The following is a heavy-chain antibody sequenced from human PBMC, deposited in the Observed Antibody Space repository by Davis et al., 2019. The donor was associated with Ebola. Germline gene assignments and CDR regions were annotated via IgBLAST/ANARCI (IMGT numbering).Heavy chain of an antibody. D-gene: IGHD2-15*01. CDR1: GYSFTSYW. V-gene: IGHV5-51*01. CDR3: ARKVVAAQIDY. CDR2: IYPGDSDT. Sequence: GESLRISCKGSGYSFTSYWIGWVRQMPGKGLEWMGIIYPGDSDTRYSPSFQGQVTISADKSINTAYLQWSSLKASDTAIYYCARKVVAAQIDYWGQGTLVTVSS. J-gene: IGHJ4*02.